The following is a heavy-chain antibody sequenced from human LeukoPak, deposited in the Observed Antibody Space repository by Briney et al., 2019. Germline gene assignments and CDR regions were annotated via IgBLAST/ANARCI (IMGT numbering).Heavy chain of an antibody. CDR1: GYIFTGYY. CDR2: NNPNSGGT. D-gene: IGHD1-1*01. Sequence: ASVKVSCKASGYIFTGYYMHWVRQAPGQGLEWMGWNNPNSGGTNYAQKFQGRVTMTRDTSISTAYMELSRLRSDDTAVYYCARDWKPYNWFDPWGQGTLVTVSS. J-gene: IGHJ5*02. CDR3: ARDWKPYNWFDP. V-gene: IGHV1-2*02.